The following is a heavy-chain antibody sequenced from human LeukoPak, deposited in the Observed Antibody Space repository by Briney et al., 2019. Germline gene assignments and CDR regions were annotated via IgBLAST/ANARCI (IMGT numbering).Heavy chain of an antibody. CDR3: ASVLYCGADCYSGRYFFDY. CDR1: GYTFTSYD. Sequence: ASVKVSCKASGYTFTSYDMHWVRQAPGQGLEWMGIINPSGDSTSYAQKFQGRVTMTRDTSTSTVYMELSSLRSEDTAVYYCASVLYCGADCYSGRYFFDYWGQGTLVSVSS. V-gene: IGHV1-46*01. D-gene: IGHD2-21*02. J-gene: IGHJ4*02. CDR2: INPSGDST.